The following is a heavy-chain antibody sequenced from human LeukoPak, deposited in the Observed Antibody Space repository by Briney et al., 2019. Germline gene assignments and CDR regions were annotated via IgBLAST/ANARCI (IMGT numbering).Heavy chain of an antibody. CDR2: ISYDGSNK. D-gene: IGHD3-10*01. J-gene: IGHJ6*02. V-gene: IGHV3-30-3*01. CDR3: ARDQVRPWFGEYGMDV. CDR1: GFTFSSYA. Sequence: GGSLRLSCAASGFTFSSYAMHWVRQAPGKGLEWVAVISYDGSNKYYADSVKGRFTISRDNSKNTLYLQMNSLRAEDTAVYYCARDQVRPWFGEYGMDVWGQGTTVTVSS.